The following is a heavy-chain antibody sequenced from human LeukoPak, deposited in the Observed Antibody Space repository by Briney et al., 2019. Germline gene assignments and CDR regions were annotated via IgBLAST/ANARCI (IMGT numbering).Heavy chain of an antibody. J-gene: IGHJ4*02. CDR3: ARTALPIAVAGTREENFDY. V-gene: IGHV5-51*01. CDR1: GYSFTSYW. Sequence: GESLKISCQGSGYSFTSYWIGWVRQMPGKGLEWMGIIYPGDSDTGYSPSFQGQVTISADKSISTAYLQWSSLKASDTAMYYCARTALPIAVAGTREENFDYWGQGTLVTVSS. CDR2: IYPGDSDT. D-gene: IGHD6-19*01.